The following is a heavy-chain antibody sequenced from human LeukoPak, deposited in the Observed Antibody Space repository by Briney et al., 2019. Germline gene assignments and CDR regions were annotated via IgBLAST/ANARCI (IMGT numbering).Heavy chain of an antibody. CDR2: INWNGGST. CDR3: AKDYLSGYSSSWYYFDY. D-gene: IGHD6-13*01. CDR1: GFTFDDYG. J-gene: IGHJ4*02. Sequence: PGGSLRLSCAASGFTFDDYGMSWVRQAPGKGLEWVSGINWNGGSTGYADSVKGRFTISRDNAKNSLYLQMNSLRAEDTAVYYCAKDYLSGYSSSWYYFDYWGQGTLVTVSS. V-gene: IGHV3-20*04.